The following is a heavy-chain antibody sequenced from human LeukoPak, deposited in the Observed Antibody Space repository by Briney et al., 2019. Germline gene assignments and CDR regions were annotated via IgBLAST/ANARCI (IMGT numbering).Heavy chain of an antibody. Sequence: ASMKVSCKASGGTFSSYAISWVRQAPGQRLEWMGRIIPIFGIANYAQKFQGRVTITADKSTSTAYMELSSLRSEDTAVYYCASLLTTGNWFYYYGMDVWGQGTTVTVSS. V-gene: IGHV1-69*04. D-gene: IGHD3-16*01. CDR1: GGTFSSYA. J-gene: IGHJ6*02. CDR2: IIPIFGIA. CDR3: ASLLTTGNWFYYYGMDV.